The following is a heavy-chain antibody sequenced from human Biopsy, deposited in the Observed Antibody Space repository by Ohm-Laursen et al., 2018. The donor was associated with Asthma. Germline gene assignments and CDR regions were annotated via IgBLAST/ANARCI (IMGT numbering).Heavy chain of an antibody. CDR2: ISPVFGST. Sequence: SVKVSCKASGDSFSNYAISWVRQAPGQGLEWMGGISPVFGSTNIAQKFQGRVTISADDSTSTAYMELSSLSSEDTALYYCARGPEYVRSSGALDYWGQGTLVTVSS. D-gene: IGHD2-2*01. CDR3: ARGPEYVRSSGALDY. V-gene: IGHV1-69*13. J-gene: IGHJ4*02. CDR1: GDSFSNYA.